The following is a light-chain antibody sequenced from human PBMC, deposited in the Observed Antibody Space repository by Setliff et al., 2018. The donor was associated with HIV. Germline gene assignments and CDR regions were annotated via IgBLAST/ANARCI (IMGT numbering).Light chain of an antibody. Sequence: QSALTQPASVSGSPGQSVTISRTGTSSDVGRYDYVSWYQQHPGKAPKLMIYDVTTRPSGVSNRFSGSKSGNTASLTISGLQAGDEADYYCSSYTTSSTKNVFGTGTKSPS. CDR2: DVT. V-gene: IGLV2-14*03. CDR3: SSYTTSSTKNV. CDR1: SSDVGRYDY. J-gene: IGLJ1*01.